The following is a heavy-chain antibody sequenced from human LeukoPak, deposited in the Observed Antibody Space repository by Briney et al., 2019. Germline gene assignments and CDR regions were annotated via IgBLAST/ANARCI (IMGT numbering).Heavy chain of an antibody. J-gene: IGHJ4*02. D-gene: IGHD4-17*01. CDR3: ARGATVTTDYFDY. CDR2: ISSSGSTR. Sequence: PGGSLRLSCAASGFTFSSYEINWVRQAPGKGLEWVSYISSSGSTRYYADSVKGRFTISRDNAKNSLYLQINSLRAEDTAVYYCARGATVTTDYFDYWGQGTLVTVSS. CDR1: GFTFSSYE. V-gene: IGHV3-48*03.